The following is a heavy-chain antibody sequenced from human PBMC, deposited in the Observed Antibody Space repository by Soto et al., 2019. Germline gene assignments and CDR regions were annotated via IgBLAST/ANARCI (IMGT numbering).Heavy chain of an antibody. V-gene: IGHV4-59*11. D-gene: IGHD3-3*01. CDR1: GGSMDSQY. J-gene: IGHJ5*02. CDR2: IYYIVTT. Sequence: SETLSLTCSISGGSMDSQYWSWIRQPPGKGLEWIGYIYYIVTTNYNPSLKSRVTISVDTPKNQFSLKLTSVTAADTAVYYCARHSGYDFWSGALDPWGQGTLVTVSS. CDR3: ARHSGYDFWSGALDP.